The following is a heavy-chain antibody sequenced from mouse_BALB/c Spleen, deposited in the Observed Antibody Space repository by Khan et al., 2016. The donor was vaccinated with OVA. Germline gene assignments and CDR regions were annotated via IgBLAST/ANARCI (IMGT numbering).Heavy chain of an antibody. Sequence: QVQLKQSGAELVRPGSSVKISCKASGYSFSRSWMNWVKQRPGQGLEWIGQIYPGNGDTNYNGKFKGRATLTADKSSSTAYVQLTSLTSEDSAVYFCGRWGGEGFTYWGHGTLVTVSA. J-gene: IGHJ3*01. V-gene: IGHV1-80*01. CDR3: GRWGGEGFTY. CDR1: GYSFSRSW. D-gene: IGHD2-13*01. CDR2: IYPGNGDT.